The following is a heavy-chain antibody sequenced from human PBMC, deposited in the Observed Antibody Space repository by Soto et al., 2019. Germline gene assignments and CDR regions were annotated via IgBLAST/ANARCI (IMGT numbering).Heavy chain of an antibody. J-gene: IGHJ5*02. D-gene: IGHD6-6*01. V-gene: IGHV1-2*02. Sequence: SXKVSCKAAGSTXTGYYMAWLRQSPGQGLEWMGWINPNSGGTKYAQKFQARVTMTRDRSIRRAYMELSRLRSDHTSVYYCARGEYSSSSWFDPGGQGTLGTVSS. CDR3: ARGEYSSSSWFDP. CDR2: INPNSGGT. CDR1: GSTXTGYY.